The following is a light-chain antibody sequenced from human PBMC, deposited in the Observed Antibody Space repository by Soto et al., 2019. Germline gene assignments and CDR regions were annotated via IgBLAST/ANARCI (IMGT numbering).Light chain of an antibody. J-gene: IGLJ1*01. CDR1: SSDVGCYNY. CDR3: SSYTSSSIDYV. Sequence: QSALTQPASVSGSPGQSITISCTGTSSDVGCYNYVSWYEQHPGKAPKVRISEVSNRPSGVSNRVSGSKSGNTASLTISGLQAEDEADYYCSSYTSSSIDYVFGTGTKLTVL. V-gene: IGLV2-14*01. CDR2: EVS.